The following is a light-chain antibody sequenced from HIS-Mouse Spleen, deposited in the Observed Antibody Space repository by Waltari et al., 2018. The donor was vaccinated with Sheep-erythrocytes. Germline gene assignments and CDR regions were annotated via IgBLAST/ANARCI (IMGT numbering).Light chain of an antibody. CDR3: QQYDNLLT. CDR1: QDISNY. CDR2: YAS. Sequence: DIQMTQSPSSLSASVGDRVTITCQASQDISNYLKWYQQKPVKAPKLLIYYASNLETGVPSRFSGSGSGTDFNLTISSLQPEDIATYYCQQYDNLLTCGGGTKVEIK. J-gene: IGKJ4*01. V-gene: IGKV1-33*01.